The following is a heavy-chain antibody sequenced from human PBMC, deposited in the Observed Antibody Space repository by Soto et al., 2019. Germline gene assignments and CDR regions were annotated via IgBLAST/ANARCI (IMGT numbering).Heavy chain of an antibody. CDR3: ARGYYGSGVDV. Sequence: QLQLQESGSGLVKPSQTLSLTCAVSGGSISSGGYSWSWIRQPPGKGLEWIGYIYHSGSTYYNPYPESRGAIAVDRSKNRCALKLSAVTAADTAVYYWARGYYGSGVDVWGQGTTVTVSS. J-gene: IGHJ6*02. D-gene: IGHD3-10*01. V-gene: IGHV4-30-2*01. CDR2: IYHSGST. CDR1: GGSISSGGYS.